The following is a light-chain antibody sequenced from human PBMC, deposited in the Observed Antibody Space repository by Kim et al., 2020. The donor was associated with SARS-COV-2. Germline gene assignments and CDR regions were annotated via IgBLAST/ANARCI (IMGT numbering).Light chain of an antibody. Sequence: DIQMTQSPSTLPASVGDRVTITCRASQTISNSLAWYQQKPGNPPKLLIYKASTLESGVPSRFSGSGSGTDFTLTISSLQPEDFGTYYCQQYNSYPYTFGQGTKLDIK. CDR3: QQYNSYPYT. CDR1: QTISNS. J-gene: IGKJ2*01. CDR2: KAS. V-gene: IGKV1-5*03.